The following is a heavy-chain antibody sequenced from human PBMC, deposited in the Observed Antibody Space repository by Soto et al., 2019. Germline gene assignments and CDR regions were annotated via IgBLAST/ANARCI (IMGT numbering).Heavy chain of an antibody. D-gene: IGHD3-10*02. V-gene: IGHV3-64*01. CDR1: GFTFSTYA. CDR3: ARETEGRDVIRYFRWHFDC. J-gene: IGHJ4*02. CDR2: ITSNGGST. Sequence: GGSLRLSCAASGFTFSTYAMHWVRQAPGKGLEYVSAITSNGGSTYYANSVKGRFTISRDNSKNTLYLQMGSLRDEDMAVYYCARETEGRDVIRYFRWHFDCWGQGTLVTVSA.